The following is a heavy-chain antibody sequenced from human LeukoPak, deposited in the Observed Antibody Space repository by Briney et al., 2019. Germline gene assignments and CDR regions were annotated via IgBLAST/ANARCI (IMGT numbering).Heavy chain of an antibody. Sequence: GESLQISCKGSGFSFTNYWIGWVRQVPGKGLEWMGIIYPGDSDTRYSPSFQGQVTISADKSLSTAYLQWSSLKASDTAIYYCARRALEWELLDYWGQGTLVIVSS. CDR3: ARRALEWELLDY. CDR2: IYPGDSDT. D-gene: IGHD1-26*01. J-gene: IGHJ4*02. CDR1: GFSFTNYW. V-gene: IGHV5-51*01.